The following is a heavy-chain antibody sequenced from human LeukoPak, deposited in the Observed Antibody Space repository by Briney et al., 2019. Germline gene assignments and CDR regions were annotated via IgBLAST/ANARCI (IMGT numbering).Heavy chain of an antibody. V-gene: IGHV1-69*05. J-gene: IGHJ6*02. CDR2: IIPIFGTA. CDR1: GYTFTSYA. Sequence: SVKVSCKASGYTFTSYAISWVRPAPGQGLEWMGVIIPIFGTANYAQKFQGRVTITTDESTSTAYMELSSLRSEDTAVYYCARDDWNDHYGMDVWGQGTTVTVSS. D-gene: IGHD1-1*01. CDR3: ARDDWNDHYGMDV.